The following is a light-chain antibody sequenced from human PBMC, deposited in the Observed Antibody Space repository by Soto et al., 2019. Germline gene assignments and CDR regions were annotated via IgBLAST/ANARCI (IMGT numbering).Light chain of an antibody. CDR1: SSDVGGYNY. CDR3: SSYTSSSTPWV. Sequence: QSALTQPASVSGSPGQSITISCTGTSSDVGGYNYVSWYQQHPGKAPKLMIYEVSNRPSGVSNRFSGSKSGNTAPLTISGLQAEDEADYYCSSYTSSSTPWVFGGGTKVTVL. V-gene: IGLV2-14*01. CDR2: EVS. J-gene: IGLJ3*02.